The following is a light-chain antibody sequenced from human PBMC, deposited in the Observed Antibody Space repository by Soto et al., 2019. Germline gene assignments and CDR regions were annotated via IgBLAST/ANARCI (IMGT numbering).Light chain of an antibody. Sequence: EIVLTQSPGPLSLSPGNSAALSCRASQSVTGDKVAWDQQRPGQAPRLLIYGRSTSATDIPAEFKGSGSGTDYTLIINRLEPEDFALYYGQQDGNSPFTFGQGTKTEIK. CDR1: QSVTGDK. CDR3: QQDGNSPFT. V-gene: IGKV3-20*01. J-gene: IGKJ2*01. CDR2: GRS.